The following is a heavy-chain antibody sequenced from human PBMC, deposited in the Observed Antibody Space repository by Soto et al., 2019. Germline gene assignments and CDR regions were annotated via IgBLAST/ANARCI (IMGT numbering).Heavy chain of an antibody. V-gene: IGHV3-33*01. D-gene: IGHD6-19*01. CDR3: ARGQWLPYYYYIDV. Sequence: QVQLVESGGGVVQPGKSLRLSCAASGFTFSAYGMHWVRQAPGKGLEWVAVIWYDESEIYYADSVKGRFTVSRDNSKNTLYLQMNRLRVEDTAVYYCARGQWLPYYYYIDVWGKGATVTVSS. CDR2: IWYDESEI. J-gene: IGHJ6*03. CDR1: GFTFSAYG.